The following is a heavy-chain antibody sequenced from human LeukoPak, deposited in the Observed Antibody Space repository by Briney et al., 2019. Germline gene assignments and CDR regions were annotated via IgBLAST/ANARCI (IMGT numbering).Heavy chain of an antibody. CDR2: ILYSGST. D-gene: IGHD3-10*01. J-gene: IGHJ6*03. Sequence: SESLSLTCTVSGDSISSSMFYWGWIRQSPGGGLEWIGNILYSGSTYYNPSLNSRVTISVDTSKNQFSLKLSSVTAADTAVYYCARGRGGSGSHYVSRGKYYYYYYMDVWGKGTTVTVSS. CDR1: GDSISSSMFY. V-gene: IGHV4-39*07. CDR3: ARGRGGSGSHYVSRGKYYYYYYMDV.